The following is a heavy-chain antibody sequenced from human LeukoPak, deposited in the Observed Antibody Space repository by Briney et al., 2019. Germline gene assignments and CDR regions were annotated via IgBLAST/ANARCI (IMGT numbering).Heavy chain of an antibody. J-gene: IGHJ4*02. Sequence: SGPTLVKPTQTLTLTCTFSGFSLSTSGVGVGWIRQPPGKALECLPLIFWDDDKRYSPSLQSRLTITKDTSKNQVVLTMTNMDPVDTATYFCAHPPAYTSGRSLDYWGQGTLVTVSS. D-gene: IGHD6-19*01. V-gene: IGHV2-5*02. CDR1: GFSLSTSGVG. CDR2: IFWDDDK. CDR3: AHPPAYTSGRSLDY.